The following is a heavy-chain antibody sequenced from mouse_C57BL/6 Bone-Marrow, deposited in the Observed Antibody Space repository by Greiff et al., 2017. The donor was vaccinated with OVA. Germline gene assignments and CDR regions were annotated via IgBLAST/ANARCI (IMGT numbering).Heavy chain of an antibody. CDR3: AREGITTVVDAY. D-gene: IGHD1-1*01. CDR2: IDPSDSYT. J-gene: IGHJ3*01. V-gene: IGHV1-59*01. Sequence: VQLKQPGAELVRPGTSVKLSCKASGYTFTSYWMHWVKQRPGQGLEWIGVIDPSDSYTNYNQKFKGKATLTVDTSSSTAYMQLSSLTSEDSAVYYCAREGITTVVDAYWGQGTLVTVSA. CDR1: GYTFTSYW.